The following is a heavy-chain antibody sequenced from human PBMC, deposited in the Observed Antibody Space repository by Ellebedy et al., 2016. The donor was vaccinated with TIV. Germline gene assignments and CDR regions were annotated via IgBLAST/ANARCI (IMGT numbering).Heavy chain of an antibody. Sequence: GGSLRLXXAASGFPFNTAGMIWVRQAPGKGLEWVATIVNSGRDTYYADPLKGRFTVSRDNTRNSVYLQMDSLTVEDTAVYYCARAGREWSRDLWGQGTLVTVSS. J-gene: IGHJ4*02. CDR2: IVNSGRDT. V-gene: IGHV3-21*06. D-gene: IGHD2-8*01. CDR3: ARAGREWSRDL. CDR1: GFPFNTAG.